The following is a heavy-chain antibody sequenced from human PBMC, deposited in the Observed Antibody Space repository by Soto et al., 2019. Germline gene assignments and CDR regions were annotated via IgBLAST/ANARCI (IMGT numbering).Heavy chain of an antibody. CDR2: IYYSGST. J-gene: IGHJ4*02. Sequence: SETLSLTCTVSGGSISSYYWSWIRQPPGKGLEWIGYIYYSGSTNYNPSLKSRVTISVDTSKNQFSLKLSSVTAADTAVYYCARDASSGLGYFDYWGQGTLVTVSS. CDR3: ARDASSGLGYFDY. V-gene: IGHV4-59*01. D-gene: IGHD6-19*01. CDR1: GGSISSYY.